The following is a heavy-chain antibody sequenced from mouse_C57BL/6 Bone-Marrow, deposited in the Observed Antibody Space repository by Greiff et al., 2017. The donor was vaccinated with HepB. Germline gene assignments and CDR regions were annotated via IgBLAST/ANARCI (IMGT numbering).Heavy chain of an antibody. CDR1: GYAFSSSW. CDR2: IYPGDGDT. D-gene: IGHD1-1*01. V-gene: IGHV1-82*01. Sequence: VVKPGASVKISCKASGYAFSSSWMNWVKQRPGKGLEWIGRIYPGDGDTNYNGKFKGKATLTADKSSSTAYMQLSSLTSEDSAVYFCARARVYYYGSSYGWFAYWGQGTLVTVSA. J-gene: IGHJ3*01. CDR3: ARARVYYYGSSYGWFAY.